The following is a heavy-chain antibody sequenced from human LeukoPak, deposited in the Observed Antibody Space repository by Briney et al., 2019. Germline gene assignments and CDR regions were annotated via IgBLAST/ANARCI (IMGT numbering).Heavy chain of an antibody. CDR3: ASEYSSSSGDY. D-gene: IGHD6-6*01. J-gene: IGHJ4*02. Sequence: SETLSLTCTVPGGSIRSSYYYWGWIRQPPGKGLEWIGSIYDSGSTYYNPSLKSRVTISVDTSKNQFSLKLSSVTAADTAVYYCASEYSSSSGDYWGQGTLVTVSS. CDR1: GGSIRSSYYY. CDR2: IYDSGST. V-gene: IGHV4-39*01.